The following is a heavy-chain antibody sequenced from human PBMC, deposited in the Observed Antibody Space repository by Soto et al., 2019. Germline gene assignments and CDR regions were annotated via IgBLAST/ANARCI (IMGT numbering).Heavy chain of an antibody. D-gene: IGHD2-15*01. V-gene: IGHV1-18*01. J-gene: IGHJ5*02. CDR3: ARADGGTSYSGWFDP. Sequence: QVQLVQSGAEVKKPGASVKVSCKASGYTFSSYGITWVRQAPGQGLEWMGWISVYNGNTNYAQKIQGRVTMTTDTSTSTAYMEVRSLRSDDTAVYYCARADGGTSYSGWFDPWGQGTLVTVSS. CDR1: GYTFSSYG. CDR2: ISVYNGNT.